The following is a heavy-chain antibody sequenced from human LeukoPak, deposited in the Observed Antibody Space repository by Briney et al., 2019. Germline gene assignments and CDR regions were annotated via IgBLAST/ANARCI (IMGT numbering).Heavy chain of an antibody. CDR2: ISSSGSTI. CDR3: AELGITMIGGV. CDR1: GFTFSSYE. Sequence: PGGSLRLSCAASGFTFSSYEMNWVRQAPGTGLEWVSYISSSGSTIYYADSVKGRFTISRDNAKNSLYLQMNSLRAEDTAVYYCAELGITMIGGVWGKRTTVTISS. D-gene: IGHD3-10*02. V-gene: IGHV3-48*03. J-gene: IGHJ6*04.